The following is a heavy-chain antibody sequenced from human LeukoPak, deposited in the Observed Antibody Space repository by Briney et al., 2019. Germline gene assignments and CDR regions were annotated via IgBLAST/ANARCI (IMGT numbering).Heavy chain of an antibody. V-gene: IGHV1-69*13. J-gene: IGHJ4*02. CDR3: ARDRLGVYDSSGYDY. Sequence: SVKVSCKASGGTFSSYAISWVRQAPGQGLEWMGGIIPIFGTANYAQKFQGRVTITADESTSTAYMELSSLRSEDTAVYYCARDRLGVYDSSGYDYWGQGTLVTVSS. CDR2: IIPIFGTA. CDR1: GGTFSSYA. D-gene: IGHD3-22*01.